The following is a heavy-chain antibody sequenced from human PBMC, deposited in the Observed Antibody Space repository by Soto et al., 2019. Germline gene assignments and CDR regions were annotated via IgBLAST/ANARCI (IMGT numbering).Heavy chain of an antibody. CDR2: IYPGDSDT. J-gene: IGHJ4*02. CDR3: ARAPWYDILTGYYGFYFDY. D-gene: IGHD3-9*01. CDR1: GYSFTSYW. V-gene: IGHV5-51*01. Sequence: GESLKISCKGSGYSFTSYWIGWVRQMPGKGLEWMGIIYPGDSDTRYSPSFQGQVTISADKSISTAYLQWSSLKASDTAMYYCARAPWYDILTGYYGFYFDYWGQGTLVTVSS.